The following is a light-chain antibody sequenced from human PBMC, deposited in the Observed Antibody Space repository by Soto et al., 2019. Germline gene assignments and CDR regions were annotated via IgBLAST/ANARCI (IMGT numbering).Light chain of an antibody. Sequence: DIQMTQSPSSRSASVVERVTITFRASQTVSSYLNWYQQKPGTVPKLLIYATSNLQSGVPSRFSGSGSGTEFTLTISSLQPDDFATYYCQHYNSYSEAFGQGTKVDIK. V-gene: IGKV1-16*01. CDR2: ATS. CDR3: QHYNSYSEA. J-gene: IGKJ1*01. CDR1: QTVSSY.